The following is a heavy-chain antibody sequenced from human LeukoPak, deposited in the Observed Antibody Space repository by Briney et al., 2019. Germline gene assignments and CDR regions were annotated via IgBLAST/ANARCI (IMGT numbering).Heavy chain of an antibody. CDR1: GYTFTGYF. J-gene: IGHJ4*02. D-gene: IGHD5-12*01. CDR2: INPNSGAT. Sequence: ASVKVSCKASGYTFTGYFMHWMGQAPGQGLEWMAWINPNSGATNYAPKFQGRVTLTRDTSITTAYMELSRLRSDDTAVYYCARDFGRDSGYDFDFWGQGTLVTVSS. V-gene: IGHV1-2*02. CDR3: ARDFGRDSGYDFDF.